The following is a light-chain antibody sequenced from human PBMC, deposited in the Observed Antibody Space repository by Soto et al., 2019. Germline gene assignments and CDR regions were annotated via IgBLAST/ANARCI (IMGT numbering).Light chain of an antibody. CDR1: QRIDSY. Sequence: DIQMTQSPSSLSASIGDRVTITCRASQRIDSYLSWYQHKPGKAPKLLIYAASTLQSGVPSRFSGSGSGTDFTLTISGLQSEDFATYYCQQSYSTPRTFGQGTKVDIK. CDR3: QQSYSTPRT. V-gene: IGKV1-39*01. CDR2: AAS. J-gene: IGKJ1*01.